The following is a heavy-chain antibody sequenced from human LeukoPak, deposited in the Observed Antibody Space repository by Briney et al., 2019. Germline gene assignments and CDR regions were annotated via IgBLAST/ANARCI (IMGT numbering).Heavy chain of an antibody. V-gene: IGHV3-23*01. CDR3: ARDFGYSSSWYSTYYYYYMDV. D-gene: IGHD6-13*01. CDR2: ISGSGDST. Sequence: GGSLRLSCAASGFTFSNYAMRWVRQAPGKGLEWVSGISGSGDSTYYADSVKGRFTISRDNSKNTLYLQMNSLRAEDTAVYYCARDFGYSSSWYSTYYYYYMDVWGKGTTVTVSS. CDR1: GFTFSNYA. J-gene: IGHJ6*03.